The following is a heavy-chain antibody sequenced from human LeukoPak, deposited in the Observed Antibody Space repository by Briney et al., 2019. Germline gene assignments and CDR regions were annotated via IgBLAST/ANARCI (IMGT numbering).Heavy chain of an antibody. CDR3: ARSYS. Sequence: GGSLRLSCVASGFSFSSNWMSWVRQAPGKGLEWVANIKPDGSEKYYVDSVKGRFTISRDNAKNSLYLQMNSLRAEDTAVYYCARSYSWGQGALVTVPS. CDR1: GFSFSSNW. V-gene: IGHV3-7*01. CDR2: IKPDGSEK. J-gene: IGHJ4*02.